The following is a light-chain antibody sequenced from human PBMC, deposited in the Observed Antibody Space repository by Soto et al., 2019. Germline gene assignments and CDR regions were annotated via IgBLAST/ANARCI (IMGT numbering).Light chain of an antibody. Sequence: EIVLTQSPVTLSLSPGERATLSCRARQSVSSRYFAWYQQKPGQAPRLLTYAASSRAAGIPDRFSGSGSGTDFSLTISRLEPEDFAVYYCHQYSSSRTFGPGTKVE. CDR3: HQYSSSRT. CDR1: QSVSSRY. J-gene: IGKJ1*01. V-gene: IGKV3-20*01. CDR2: AAS.